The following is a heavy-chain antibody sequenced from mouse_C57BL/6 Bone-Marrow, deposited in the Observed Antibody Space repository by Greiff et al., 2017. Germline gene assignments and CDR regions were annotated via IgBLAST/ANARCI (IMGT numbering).Heavy chain of an antibody. V-gene: IGHV1-19*01. CDR2: INPYNGGT. Sequence: EVQLVESGPVLVKPGASVKMSCKASGYTFTDYYMNWVKQSHGKSLEWIGVINPYNGGTSYNQKFKGKATLTVDKSSSTAYMELNSLTSEDSAVYYCARGRDGSSAWFAYWGQGTLVTVSA. J-gene: IGHJ3*01. D-gene: IGHD1-1*01. CDR1: GYTFTDYY. CDR3: ARGRDGSSAWFAY.